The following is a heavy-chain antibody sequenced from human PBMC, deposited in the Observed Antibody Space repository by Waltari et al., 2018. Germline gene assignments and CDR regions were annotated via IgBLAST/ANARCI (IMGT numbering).Heavy chain of an antibody. V-gene: IGHV3-11*04. CDR1: GFTFSDYY. CDR3: ASYYTTNCFDY. D-gene: IGHD3-3*01. J-gene: IGHJ4*02. Sequence: QVHLVESGGGLVKPGGSLRLSCAASGFTFSDYYMSWIRQAPGKGLEWLSYISTSGGTAHYADSVKGRFTISRDNAKNSVYLQMNSLRAEDTAVYYCASYYTTNCFDYWGQGTLVIVSS. CDR2: ISTSGGTA.